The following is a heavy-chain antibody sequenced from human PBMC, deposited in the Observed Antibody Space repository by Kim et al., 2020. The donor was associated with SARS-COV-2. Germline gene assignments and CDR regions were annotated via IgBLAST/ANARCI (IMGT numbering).Heavy chain of an antibody. CDR1: GGSFSGYY. CDR2: INHSGRT. V-gene: IGHV4-34*01. Sequence: SETLSLTCAVYGGSFSGYYGTWIRQTQGQGLEWIGEINHSGRTDYNPSLKSRVTFSVDTSKNQFSLKLNSVTAADTAVYYCARGGIADRLALWGQGTLVTVSS. D-gene: IGHD6-13*01. J-gene: IGHJ4*02. CDR3: ARGGIADRLAL.